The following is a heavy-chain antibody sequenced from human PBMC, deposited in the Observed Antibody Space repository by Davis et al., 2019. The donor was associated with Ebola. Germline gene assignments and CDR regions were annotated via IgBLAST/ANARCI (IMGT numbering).Heavy chain of an antibody. CDR2: IRSKANSYAT. D-gene: IGHD3-10*01. CDR3: SAWITMVQGVIGRNGMDV. CDR1: GFTFSGSA. J-gene: IGHJ6*02. V-gene: IGHV3-73*01. Sequence: PGGSLRLSCAASGFTFSGSAMHWARQASGKGLEWVGRIRSKANSYATAYAASVKGRFTISRDDSKNTAYLQMNSLKTEDTAVYYCSAWITMVQGVIGRNGMDVWGQGTTVTVSS.